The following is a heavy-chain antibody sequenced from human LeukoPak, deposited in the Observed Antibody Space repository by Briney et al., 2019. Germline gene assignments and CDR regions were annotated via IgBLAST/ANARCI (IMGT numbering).Heavy chain of an antibody. CDR3: AKDKDPWKSTSISDFDY. V-gene: IGHV3-30*02. CDR1: GFTFSTYG. J-gene: IGHJ4*02. CDR2: IRYDGSNK. D-gene: IGHD1-1*01. Sequence: GGSLRLSCAASGFTFSTYGMHWVRQAPGKGLEWVAFIRYDGSNKYYADSVKGRFTISRDNSKNTLYLQMNSLRAEDTAVYFCAKDKDPWKSTSISDFDYWGQGTLVTVSS.